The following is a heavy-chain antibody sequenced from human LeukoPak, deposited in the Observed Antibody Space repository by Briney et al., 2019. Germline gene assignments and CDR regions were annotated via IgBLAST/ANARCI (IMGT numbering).Heavy chain of an antibody. Sequence: GGSLRLSCAASGFSFSTSWLHWVRQVPGKGLVWVSRINTDGRSTSYADSVQGRFTISRDNAKNTLYLQMNSLRAEDTAVYYCARVRYDILTGYYGGEFDYWGQGTLVTVSS. V-gene: IGHV3-74*01. D-gene: IGHD3-9*01. J-gene: IGHJ4*02. CDR1: GFSFSTSW. CDR2: INTDGRST. CDR3: ARVRYDILTGYYGGEFDY.